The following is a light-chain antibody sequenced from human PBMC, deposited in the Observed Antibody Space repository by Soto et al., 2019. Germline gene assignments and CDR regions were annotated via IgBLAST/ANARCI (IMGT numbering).Light chain of an antibody. CDR3: CSWAGSNTFYF. J-gene: IGLJ1*01. V-gene: IGLV2-23*02. Sequence: QSVLTQLASVSGSPGQSITISCTGTSSDVGSYNLVSWYRQLPGEAPKLIIYEVSRRPSGVSNRFSGSKSGNTASLTISGLQAEDEADYYCCSWAGSNTFYFFGTGTKVTVL. CDR2: EVS. CDR1: SSDVGSYNL.